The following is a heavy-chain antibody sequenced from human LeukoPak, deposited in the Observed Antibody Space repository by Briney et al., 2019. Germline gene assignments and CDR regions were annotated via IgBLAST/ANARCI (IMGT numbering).Heavy chain of an antibody. CDR2: ISDNGGGT. CDR1: GFTFSNYG. V-gene: IGHV3-23*01. J-gene: IGHJ4*02. CDR3: GTSSYFDTSY. D-gene: IGHD2/OR15-2a*01. Sequence: PGGSLRLSCVASGFTFSNYGMTWVRQAPGKGLEGVSTISDNGGGTYYADSVKGRFTISRDNSKNTLCLQMNSLRVEDTAEYYCGTSSYFDTSYWGQGTLVTVSS.